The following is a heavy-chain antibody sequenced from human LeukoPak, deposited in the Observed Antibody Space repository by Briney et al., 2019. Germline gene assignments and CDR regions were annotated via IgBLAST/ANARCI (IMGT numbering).Heavy chain of an antibody. V-gene: IGHV3-9*01. CDR2: ISWNSGSI. CDR3: AKGKYYYDSSGYLWFDP. J-gene: IGHJ5*02. Sequence: GGSLRLSCAASGFTLDDYAMHWVRQATGKGLEGVSGISWNSGSIGYADSVKGRFTISRDNAKNSLYLQMNSLRAEDTALYYCAKGKYYYDSSGYLWFDPWGQGTLVTVSS. CDR1: GFTLDDYA. D-gene: IGHD3-22*01.